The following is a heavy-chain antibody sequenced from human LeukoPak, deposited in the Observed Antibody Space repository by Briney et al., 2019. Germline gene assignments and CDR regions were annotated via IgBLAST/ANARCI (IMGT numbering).Heavy chain of an antibody. V-gene: IGHV1-2*02. D-gene: IGHD3-10*01. J-gene: IGHJ4*02. CDR2: INPNSGGT. CDR3: ARDLGSGSYGTDY. Sequence: ASVKVSCKASGYTFTGYYMHWVRQAPGQGLEWMGWINPNSGGTNYAQKFQGRVTMTRDTSISTAYMELSRLRSDDTAVYYCARDLGSGSYGTDYWGQGTLVTVSS. CDR1: GYTFTGYY.